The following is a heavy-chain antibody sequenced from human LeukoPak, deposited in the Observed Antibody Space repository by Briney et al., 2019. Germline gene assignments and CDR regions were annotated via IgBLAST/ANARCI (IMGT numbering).Heavy chain of an antibody. CDR2: ISAAGDST. J-gene: IGHJ4*02. CDR3: ARGPYSYGSGNDY. Sequence: GGSLRLSCAASGSIFSSYAMHWVRQAPGKGLEHASAISAAGDSTYHASSVKDRFTISRDNSKNTLYLQMGSLRPEDMAVYYCARGPYSYGSGNDYWGQGTLVTVSS. D-gene: IGHD5-18*01. CDR1: GSIFSSYA. V-gene: IGHV3-64*01.